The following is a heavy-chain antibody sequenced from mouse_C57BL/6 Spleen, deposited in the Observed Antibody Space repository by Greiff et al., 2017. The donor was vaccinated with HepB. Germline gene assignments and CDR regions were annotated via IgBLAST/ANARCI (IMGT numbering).Heavy chain of an antibody. J-gene: IGHJ2*01. D-gene: IGHD1-2*01. Sequence: QVQLQQPGAELVRPGSSVKLSCKASGYTFTSYWMHWVKQRPIQGLEWVGNIDPSDSETHYNQKFKDKATLTVDKSSSTAYMQLSSLTSEDSAVYYCARGATALDYWGQGTTLTVSS. CDR2: IDPSDSET. CDR3: ARGATALDY. CDR1: GYTFTSYW. V-gene: IGHV1-52*01.